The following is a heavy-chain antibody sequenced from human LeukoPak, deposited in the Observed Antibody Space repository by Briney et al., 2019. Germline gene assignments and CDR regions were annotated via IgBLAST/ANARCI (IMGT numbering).Heavy chain of an antibody. D-gene: IGHD3-9*01. J-gene: IGHJ4*02. V-gene: IGHV3-15*01. CDR3: TTGRYPPRY. CDR1: EFTFSNAW. Sequence: TGGSLRLSCAASEFTFSNAWMSWVRQAPGKGLEWVGRIKSKTDGGTTDYAAPVKGRFTVSRDDSKNTVYLQMNSLKTEDTGDYYCTTGRYPPRYWGQGTLVTVSS. CDR2: IKSKTDGGTT.